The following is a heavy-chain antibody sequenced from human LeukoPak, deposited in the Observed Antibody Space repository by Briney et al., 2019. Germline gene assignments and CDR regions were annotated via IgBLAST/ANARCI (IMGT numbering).Heavy chain of an antibody. CDR1: GDTFSSYT. J-gene: IGHJ4*02. CDR3: ARGSFPDVGALLFDY. Sequence: SVKVSCKASGDTFSSYTISWVRQAPGQGLEWMGRIIPILGIANYAQKFQGRVTITADKSTSTAYMELGSLRSEDTAVYYCARGSFPDVGALLFDYWGQGTLVTVSS. V-gene: IGHV1-69*02. CDR2: IIPILGIA. D-gene: IGHD1-26*01.